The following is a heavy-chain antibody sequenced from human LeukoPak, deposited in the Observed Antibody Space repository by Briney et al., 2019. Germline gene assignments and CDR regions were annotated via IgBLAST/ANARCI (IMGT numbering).Heavy chain of an antibody. J-gene: IGHJ4*02. CDR1: VFTFSSYG. CDR3: ARARNNDDISTFSALDY. D-gene: IGHD3-22*01. V-gene: IGHV3-33*01. CDR2: IWYDGSNK. Sequence: PGGSLRLSCTASVFTFSSYGMHWVRQAPGKGLEWAAVIWYDGSNKNYAESVKGRFTITRDNAMNTLYLQVNSLRAEDTAVYYCARARNNDDISTFSALDYWGQGTLVTVSS.